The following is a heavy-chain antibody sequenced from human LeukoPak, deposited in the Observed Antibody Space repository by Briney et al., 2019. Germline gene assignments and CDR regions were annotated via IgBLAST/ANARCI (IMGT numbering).Heavy chain of an antibody. CDR1: GFSLSTSGVG. CDR2: IYWDDDK. J-gene: IGHJ5*02. Sequence: KESGPTLVKPTQTLTLTCTFSGFSLSTSGVGVGWIRQPPGKALEWLALIYWDDDKRYSPSLKSRLTITKDTSKNQVVLTMTNMDPVDTATYYCAHRQGYDILTGYSQGDWFDPWGQGTLVTVSS. V-gene: IGHV2-5*02. D-gene: IGHD3-9*01. CDR3: AHRQGYDILTGYSQGDWFDP.